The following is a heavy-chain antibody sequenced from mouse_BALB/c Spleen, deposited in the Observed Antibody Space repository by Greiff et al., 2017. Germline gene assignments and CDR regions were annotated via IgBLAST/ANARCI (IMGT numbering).Heavy chain of an antibody. Sequence: EVQLVETGGGLVQPKGSLKLSCAASGFTFNTNAMNWVRQAPGKGLEWVARIRSKSNNYATYYADSVKDRFTISRDDSQSMLYLQMNNLKTEDTAMYYCVRDENYYGSSPFAYWGQGTLVTVSA. CDR1: GFTFNTNA. CDR2: IRSKSNNYAT. V-gene: IGHV10S3*01. CDR3: VRDENYYGSSPFAY. J-gene: IGHJ3*01. D-gene: IGHD1-1*01.